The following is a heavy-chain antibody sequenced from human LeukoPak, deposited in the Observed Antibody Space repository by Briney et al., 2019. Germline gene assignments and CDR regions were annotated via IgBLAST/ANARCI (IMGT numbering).Heavy chain of an antibody. V-gene: IGHV4-39*07. CDR3: ASTYSGSYYRDY. CDR1: GGSISSSSYY. D-gene: IGHD1-26*01. CDR2: IYYSGST. J-gene: IGHJ4*02. Sequence: PSETLSLTCTVSGGSISSSSYYWGWIRQPPGKGLEWIGSIYYSGSTYYNPSLKSRVTISVDTSKDQFSLKLSSVTAADTAVYYCASTYSGSYYRDYWGQGTLVTVSS.